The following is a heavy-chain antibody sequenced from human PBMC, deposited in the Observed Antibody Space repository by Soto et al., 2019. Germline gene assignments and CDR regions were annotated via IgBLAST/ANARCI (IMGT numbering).Heavy chain of an antibody. Sequence: PSETLSLTCGVYGGSFSTYCWSWIRQPQGKGLEWIGEINQSGSTNYNPSLKSRVTMSLDTSKKQFSLKMSSVTAADAAVYYCARGYYYDSLRLDSWGQGTLVTVSS. CDR1: GGSFSTYC. J-gene: IGHJ4*02. V-gene: IGHV4-34*01. CDR2: INQSGST. D-gene: IGHD3-22*01. CDR3: ARGYYYDSLRLDS.